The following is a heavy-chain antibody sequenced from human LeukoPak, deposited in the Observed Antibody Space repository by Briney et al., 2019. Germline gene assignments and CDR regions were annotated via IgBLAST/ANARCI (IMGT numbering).Heavy chain of an antibody. J-gene: IGHJ4*02. V-gene: IGHV3-30*02. CDR1: GFTFSNYD. D-gene: IGHD3-3*01. CDR2: MHFDGSNK. CDR3: ARDEISGLFDY. Sequence: GGSLRLSCAASGFTFSNYDIHWVRQAPGEGLEWVAFMHFDGSNKYYADSVKGRFTISRDNAKNSLYLQMNSLRAEDTAVYYCARDEISGLFDYWGQGTLVTVSS.